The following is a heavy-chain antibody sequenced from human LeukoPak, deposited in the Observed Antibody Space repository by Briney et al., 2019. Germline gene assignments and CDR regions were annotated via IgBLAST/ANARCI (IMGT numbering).Heavy chain of an antibody. CDR3: AKDEGATGWFGSPGNWFDP. D-gene: IGHD3-10*01. V-gene: IGHV3-23*01. Sequence: PGGSLRLSCAASGFTFSSYAMSWVRQAPGKGLEWVSAISGSGGSTYYADSVKGRFTISRDNSKNTLYLQMNSLRAEETAVYYCAKDEGATGWFGSPGNWFDPWGQGTLVTVSS. CDR2: ISGSGGST. J-gene: IGHJ5*02. CDR1: GFTFSSYA.